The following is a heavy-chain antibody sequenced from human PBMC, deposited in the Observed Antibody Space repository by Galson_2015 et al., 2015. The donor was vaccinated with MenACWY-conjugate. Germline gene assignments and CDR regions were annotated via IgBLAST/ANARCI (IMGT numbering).Heavy chain of an antibody. Sequence: SVKVSCKASGGTFSSFTFVWVRQAPGQGLQWMGGIIPMSGAPNYAQKFQGRVTISEDESTSTVYMELSRLRSEDTAVYYCAKSSGWYAYWGQGTLVTVSS. CDR3: AKSSGWYAY. D-gene: IGHD6-19*01. V-gene: IGHV1-69*13. J-gene: IGHJ4*02. CDR1: GGTFSSFT. CDR2: IIPMSGAP.